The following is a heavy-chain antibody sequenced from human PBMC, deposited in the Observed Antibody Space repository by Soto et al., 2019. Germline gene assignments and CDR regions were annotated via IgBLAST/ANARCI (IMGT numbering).Heavy chain of an antibody. D-gene: IGHD2-2*01. CDR3: TTDPRRPVVVPAAINVDY. CDR2: IKSKTDGGTT. V-gene: IGHV3-15*07. CDR1: GFTFSNAW. Sequence: GESLKISCAASGFTFSNAWMNWVRQAPGKGLEWVGRIKSKTDGGTTDYAAPVKGRFTISRDDSKNTLYLQMNSLKTEDTAVYYCTTDPRRPVVVPAAINVDYWGQGTLVTVSS. J-gene: IGHJ4*02.